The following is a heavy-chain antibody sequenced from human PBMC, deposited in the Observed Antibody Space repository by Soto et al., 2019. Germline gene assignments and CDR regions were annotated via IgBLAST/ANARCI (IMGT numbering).Heavy chain of an antibody. Sequence: QVQLVQSGAEVKKPGSSVKVSCKASGGTFSSYTISWVRQAPGQGLEWMGRIIPILGIANYAQKFQGRVTITADKSTSTAYMELSSLRSEDTAVYYCARIYGSGSYYFDYWGQGTLVTVSS. J-gene: IGHJ4*02. CDR2: IIPILGIA. CDR3: ARIYGSGSYYFDY. CDR1: GGTFSSYT. V-gene: IGHV1-69*02. D-gene: IGHD3-10*01.